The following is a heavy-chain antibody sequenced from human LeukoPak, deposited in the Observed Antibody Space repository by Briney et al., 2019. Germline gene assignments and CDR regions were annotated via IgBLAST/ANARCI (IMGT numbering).Heavy chain of an antibody. CDR2: ISGSGGST. Sequence: GGSLRLSCAASGFTFSNAYMNWVRQAPGKGLEWVSAISGSGGSTYYADSVKGRFTISRDNSKNTLYLQMNSLRAEDTAVYYCAKSVADAYVDYWGQGTLVTVSS. CDR1: GFTFSNAY. J-gene: IGHJ4*02. CDR3: AKSVADAYVDY. D-gene: IGHD6-19*01. V-gene: IGHV3-23*01.